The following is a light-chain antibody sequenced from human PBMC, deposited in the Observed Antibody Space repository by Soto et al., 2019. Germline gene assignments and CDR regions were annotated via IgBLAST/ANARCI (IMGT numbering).Light chain of an antibody. CDR3: QQSYSTPWT. Sequence: DIQMTQSPSSLSASVGDRVTITCRASQSISSYLNWYPQKPGKAPKVLIFAASSLHSGVPSRFSGSGSATDFTLAISSLQPEDFATYYCQQSYSTPWTFGQGTKVEIK. J-gene: IGKJ1*01. V-gene: IGKV1-39*01. CDR2: AAS. CDR1: QSISSY.